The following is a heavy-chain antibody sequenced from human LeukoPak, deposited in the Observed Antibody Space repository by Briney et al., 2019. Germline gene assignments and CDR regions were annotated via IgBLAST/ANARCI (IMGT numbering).Heavy chain of an antibody. V-gene: IGHV1-18*01. CDR1: GYTFTSYG. D-gene: IGHD4-17*01. CDR2: ISAYNGNT. J-gene: IGHJ6*02. CDR3: ASGRGTTVTTAPYYYYGMDV. Sequence: ASVKVSCKASGYTFTSYGISWVRQAPGQGLEWMGWISAYNGNTNYAQKFQGRVTVTTDTSTSTAFMELRSLRSDDTAVYYCASGRGTTVTTAPYYYYGMDVWGQGTTVTVSS.